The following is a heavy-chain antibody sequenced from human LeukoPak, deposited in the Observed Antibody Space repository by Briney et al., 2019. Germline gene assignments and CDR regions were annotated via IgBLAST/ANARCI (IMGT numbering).Heavy chain of an antibody. V-gene: IGHV1-2*02. D-gene: IGHD2-2*01. J-gene: IGHJ5*02. Sequence: ASVKVSRKASGYTFTGYYMHWVRQAPGQGLERMGWINPNSGGTNYAQKFQGRVTMTRDTSISTAYMELSRLRSDDTAVYYCAREVVPAAIVRRFDPWGQGTLVTVSS. CDR3: AREVVPAAIVRRFDP. CDR2: INPNSGGT. CDR1: GYTFTGYY.